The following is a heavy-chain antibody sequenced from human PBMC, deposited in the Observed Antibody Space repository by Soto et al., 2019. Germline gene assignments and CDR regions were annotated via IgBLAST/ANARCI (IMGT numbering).Heavy chain of an antibody. CDR3: ARLQYTVVTALDI. CDR1: GVSIFSHF. Sequence: PSESVSLTCSVSGVSIFSHFWSWIRQAPGKGPELVGYIYHTVNTNYNPALKSRVTISMDTSENQLSLQLSSVTAADTAVYYCARLQYTVVTALDIWGQGTMVTV. V-gene: IGHV4-59*11. CDR2: IYHTVNT. J-gene: IGHJ3*02. D-gene: IGHD2-15*01.